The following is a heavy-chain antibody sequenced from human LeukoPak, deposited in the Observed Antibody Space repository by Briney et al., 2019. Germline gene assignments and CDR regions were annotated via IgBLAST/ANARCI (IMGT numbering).Heavy chain of an antibody. CDR3: SRSLNS. CDR2: IKPDGSEK. Sequence: GGCLRLSCAASGFSFSTSWMESARHAPGEGLEWVANIKPDGSEKYYVDSVKGRLTNSRDNAKNSMFLQMNSLRAEDTAIYYCSRSLNSWGQGTLVTVSS. CDR1: GFSFSTSW. J-gene: IGHJ4*02. V-gene: IGHV3-7*01.